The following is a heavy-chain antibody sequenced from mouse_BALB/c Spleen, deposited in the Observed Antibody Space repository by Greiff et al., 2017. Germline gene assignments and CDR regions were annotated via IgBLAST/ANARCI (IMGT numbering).Heavy chain of an antibody. CDR1: GYTFTSYW. CDR3: GREDDDGAWFAY. Sequence: VQLQQSGAELARPGASVKLSCKASGYTFTSYWMQWVKQRPGQGLEWIGAIYPGDGDTRYTQKFKGKATLTADKSSSTAYMQLSSLASEDSAVYYCGREDDDGAWFAYWGQGTLVTVAA. D-gene: IGHD2-4*01. J-gene: IGHJ3*01. V-gene: IGHV1-87*01. CDR2: IYPGDGDT.